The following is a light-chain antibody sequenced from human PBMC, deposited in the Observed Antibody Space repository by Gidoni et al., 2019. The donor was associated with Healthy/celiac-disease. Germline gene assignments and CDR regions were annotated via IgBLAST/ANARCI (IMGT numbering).Light chain of an antibody. CDR3: QQYGSSPYT. CDR1: QRYSSY. J-gene: IGKJ2*01. CDR2: GAS. Sequence: IVLTQSPGTLSLSPRARATLSCRASQRYSSYLAWYHQKPGQAPRLPIYGASSRATGIPDRFSGSGSGTDFTLTISRLEPEDFAVYYCQQYGSSPYTFGHGTKLEIK. V-gene: IGKV3-20*01.